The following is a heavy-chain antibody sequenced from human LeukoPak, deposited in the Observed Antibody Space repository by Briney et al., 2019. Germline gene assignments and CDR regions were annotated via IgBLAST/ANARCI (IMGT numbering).Heavy chain of an antibody. D-gene: IGHD6-13*01. J-gene: IGHJ4*02. CDR1: GFTFSSYA. Sequence: GGSLRLSCAASGFTFSSYAMSWVRQAPGKGLEGVSAISGSGGSTYYADSVKGRFTISRDNSKNTLYLQMNSLRAEDTAVYYCAKFVAAAGRFDYWGQGPLVTVSS. V-gene: IGHV3-23*01. CDR2: ISGSGGST. CDR3: AKFVAAAGRFDY.